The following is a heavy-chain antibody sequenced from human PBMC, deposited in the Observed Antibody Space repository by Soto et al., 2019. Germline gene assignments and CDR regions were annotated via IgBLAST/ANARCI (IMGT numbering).Heavy chain of an antibody. Sequence: PGESLKISCKGSGYSFTSYWIGWVRQMPGKGLEWMGIIYPGDSDTRYSPSFQGQVTISADKSISTAYLQWSSLKASDTAMYYCARHPYCTNGVCYHEPVDVWGQGTKVTVSS. J-gene: IGHJ6*02. CDR1: GYSFTSYW. CDR3: ARHPYCTNGVCYHEPVDV. CDR2: IYPGDSDT. V-gene: IGHV5-51*01. D-gene: IGHD2-8*01.